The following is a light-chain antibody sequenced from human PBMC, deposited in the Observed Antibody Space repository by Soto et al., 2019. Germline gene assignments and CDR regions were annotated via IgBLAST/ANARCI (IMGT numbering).Light chain of an antibody. CDR1: QSVSTW. CDR3: QQDNDHSPWT. Sequence: DIQMTQSHSTLSASVGDRVSITCRASQSVSTWLAGYQQKPGKAPQLLIFTASTLESGVPSIFSGGGSGTEVSLTITSLQPDVCATYYGQQDNDHSPWTVGEGTKVEIK. CDR2: TAS. J-gene: IGKJ1*01. V-gene: IGKV1-5*03.